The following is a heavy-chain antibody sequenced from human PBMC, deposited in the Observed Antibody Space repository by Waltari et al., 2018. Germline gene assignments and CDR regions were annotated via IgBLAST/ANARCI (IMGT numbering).Heavy chain of an antibody. J-gene: IGHJ5*02. CDR2: IYYTATA. V-gene: IGHV4-39*01. CDR1: GGSISSSIRF. CDR3: MVMSSGSGGICYSGIDP. Sequence: QLQLQEPGPGLVKPSETLSLTCTVAGGSISSSIRFCGWIRQPPGKGLEWIGSIYYTATAYDNPSPKSLHTRSVETAKNLVARRLRAVTDVETDVYDCMVMSSGSGGICYSGIDPWGQGTLVTVSS. D-gene: IGHD2-15*01.